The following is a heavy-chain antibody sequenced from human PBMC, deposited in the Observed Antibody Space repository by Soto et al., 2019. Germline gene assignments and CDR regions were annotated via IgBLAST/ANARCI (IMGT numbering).Heavy chain of an antibody. Sequence: QVQLVESGGGVVQPGRSLRLSCAASGFTFSSYGMHWVRQAPGKGLEWVAVISYDGSNKYYADSVKGRFTISRDNSKNTLYRQMNSLRAEDTAVYYCAKARSGWHHDYWGQGTLVTVSS. CDR2: ISYDGSNK. CDR1: GFTFSSYG. V-gene: IGHV3-30*18. D-gene: IGHD6-19*01. J-gene: IGHJ4*02. CDR3: AKARSGWHHDY.